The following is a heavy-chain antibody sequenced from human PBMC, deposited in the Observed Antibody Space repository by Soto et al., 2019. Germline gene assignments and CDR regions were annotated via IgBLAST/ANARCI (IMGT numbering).Heavy chain of an antibody. CDR3: ARGRGDTAMVRYYYYYYGMDV. Sequence: QVQLQQWGAGLLKPSETLSLTCAVYGGSFSGYYWSWIRQPPGKGLEWIGEINHSGSPNYNPSLKSRVTISVDTSKNQFSLKLSSVTAADTAVYYCARGRGDTAMVRYYYYYYGMDVWGQGTTVTVSS. J-gene: IGHJ6*02. V-gene: IGHV4-34*01. D-gene: IGHD5-18*01. CDR1: GGSFSGYY. CDR2: INHSGSP.